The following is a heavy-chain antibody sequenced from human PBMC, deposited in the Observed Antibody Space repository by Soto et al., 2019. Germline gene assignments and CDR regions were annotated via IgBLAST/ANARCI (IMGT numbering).Heavy chain of an antibody. CDR1: GGSISSGGYY. CDR3: ARVTMVRGVIINFDY. D-gene: IGHD3-10*01. V-gene: IGHV4-31*03. CDR2: IYYSGST. J-gene: IGHJ4*02. Sequence: SETLSLTYTVSGGSISSGGYYWSWIRQHPGKGLEWIGYIYYSGSTYYNPSLKSRVTISVDTSKNQFSLKLSSVTAADTAVYYCARVTMVRGVIINFDYWGQGTLVTVS.